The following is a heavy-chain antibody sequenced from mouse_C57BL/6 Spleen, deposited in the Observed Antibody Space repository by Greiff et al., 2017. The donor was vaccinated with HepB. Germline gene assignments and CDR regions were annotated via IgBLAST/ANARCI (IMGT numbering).Heavy chain of an antibody. CDR1: GYTFTDYY. Sequence: EVQLVESGPELVKPGASVKISCKASGYTFTDYYMNWVKQSHGKSLEWIGDINPNNGGTSYNQKFKGKATLTVDKSSSTAYMELRSLTSEDSAVYYCARGAYGSPFAYWGQGTLVTVSA. J-gene: IGHJ3*01. D-gene: IGHD1-1*01. CDR2: INPNNGGT. CDR3: ARGAYGSPFAY. V-gene: IGHV1-26*01.